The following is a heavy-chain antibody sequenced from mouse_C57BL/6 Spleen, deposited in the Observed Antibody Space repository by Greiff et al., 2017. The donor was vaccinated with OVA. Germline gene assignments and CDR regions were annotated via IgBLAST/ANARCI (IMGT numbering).Heavy chain of an antibody. D-gene: IGHD2-4*01. V-gene: IGHV1-64*01. CDR1: GYTFTSYW. CDR3: ARGEAYYDAFDY. Sequence: QVQLQQPGAELVKPGASVKLSCKASGYTFTSYWMHWVKQRPGQGLEWLGMIHPNSGSTNYNEKFKSKATLTIDKSSSTAYMQLSSLTSEDSAVYYCARGEAYYDAFDYWGQGTTLTVSS. J-gene: IGHJ2*01. CDR2: IHPNSGST.